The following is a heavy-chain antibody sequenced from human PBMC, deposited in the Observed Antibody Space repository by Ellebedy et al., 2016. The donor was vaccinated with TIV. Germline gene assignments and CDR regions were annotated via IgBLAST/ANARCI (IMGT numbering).Heavy chain of an antibody. J-gene: IGHJ2*01. V-gene: IGHV3-48*02. CDR3: VRDGGRDGYTYWYFDL. CDR1: GNTFSSYN. Sequence: GESLKISCVASGNTFSSYNMNWVRQAPGKGLQWVSYISTTSSNIYYADSVKGRFTISRDNAKNSLTLQMDSLRDEDTAVYYCVRDGGRDGYTYWYFDLWGRGTLVTVSS. D-gene: IGHD5-24*01. CDR2: ISTTSSNI.